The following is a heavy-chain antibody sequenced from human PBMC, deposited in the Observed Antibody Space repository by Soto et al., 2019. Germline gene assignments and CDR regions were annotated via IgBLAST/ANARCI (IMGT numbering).Heavy chain of an antibody. J-gene: IGHJ5*02. CDR3: AHSLIGYYYDSSGSNWFDP. Sequence: ESGPTLVNPTQTLTLTCTFSGFSLSTSGVGVGWIRQPPGKALEWLTFIYWDDDKRNSPFLKSRLTITKDTSKNQVVLTMTNMDPVDTATYYCAHSLIGYYYDSSGSNWFDPWGQGTLVTVSS. CDR2: IYWDDDK. CDR1: GFSLSTSGVG. V-gene: IGHV2-5*02. D-gene: IGHD3-22*01.